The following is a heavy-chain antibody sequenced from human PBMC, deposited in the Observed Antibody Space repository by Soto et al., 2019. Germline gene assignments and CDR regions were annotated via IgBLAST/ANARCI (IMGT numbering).Heavy chain of an antibody. CDR3: GRAYSSGSTNDS. D-gene: IGHD6-19*01. V-gene: IGHV4-4*02. Sequence: QVQLQESGPGLVKPSGTLSLTCAVSGGSINSPNWWNWVRQPPGKGLEWIGEIHHSGSSNYNPSLKSRLTLSVDKSKNELSLKLNSVTAADTAVYYCGRAYSSGSTNDSWGQGTLVTVSS. J-gene: IGHJ4*02. CDR1: GGSINSPNW. CDR2: IHHSGSS.